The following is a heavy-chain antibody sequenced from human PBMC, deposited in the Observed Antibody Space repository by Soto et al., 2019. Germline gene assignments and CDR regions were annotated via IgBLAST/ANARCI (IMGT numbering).Heavy chain of an antibody. Sequence: EVQLLQSGGGLVQPGGSLRLSCAASGFTFNNYAMNWIRQAPGGGLEWVSVISGGGSSIYSADSVKGRFTISRDNSKNMVYLQMNSLRAEDTAVYYCAKDSHDSSKKRLYDFDSWGQGTLVTVSS. CDR1: GFTFNNYA. D-gene: IGHD5-18*01. CDR3: AKDSHDSSKKRLYDFDS. V-gene: IGHV3-23*01. J-gene: IGHJ4*02. CDR2: ISGGGSSI.